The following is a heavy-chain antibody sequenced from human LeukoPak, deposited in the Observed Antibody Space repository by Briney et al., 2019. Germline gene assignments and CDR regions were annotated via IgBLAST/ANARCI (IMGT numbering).Heavy chain of an antibody. D-gene: IGHD2-15*01. V-gene: IGHV4-61*02. Sequence: PSETPSLTCTVSGGSISSGSYYWSWIRQPAGKGLEWIGRIYTSGSTNYNPSLKRRVTISVDTSTNQFSLKLSSVTAADTAVYYCARGGLAVVAANWFDPWGQGTLVTVSS. CDR1: GGSISSGSYY. CDR2: IYTSGST. J-gene: IGHJ5*02. CDR3: ARGGLAVVAANWFDP.